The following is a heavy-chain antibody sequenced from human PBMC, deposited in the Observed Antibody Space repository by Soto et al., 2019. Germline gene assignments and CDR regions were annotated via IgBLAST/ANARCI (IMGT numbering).Heavy chain of an antibody. CDR3: GRVGVNFLVGSEFFQV. CDR1: GFTLSSYS. V-gene: IGHV3-48*02. J-gene: IGHJ1*01. Sequence: DVYLVESGGGLVQPGGSLRLSCTASGFTLSSYSMNWVRQAPGKGPEWVAHISSNSDTVDYADSVKGRFTISRDNASNALSLQMNSLTDEDTAVYYCGRVGVNFLVGSEFFQVWGQGTLVTVSS. D-gene: IGHD1-26*01. CDR2: ISSNSDTV.